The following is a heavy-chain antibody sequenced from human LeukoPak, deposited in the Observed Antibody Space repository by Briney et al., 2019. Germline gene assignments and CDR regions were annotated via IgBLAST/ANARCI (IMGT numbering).Heavy chain of an antibody. Sequence: SETLSLTCTVSGGSISSGSYYWSWIRQPAGKGLEWIGRIYTSGSTSYNPSLKSRVTISVDTSKNQFSLKLSSVTAADTAVYYCARAPSINAHLPAAHGGGAYYDILTPGYYYYYMDVWGKGTTVTVSS. CDR1: GGSISSGSYY. V-gene: IGHV4-61*02. CDR3: ARAPSINAHLPAAHGGGAYYDILTPGYYYYYMDV. J-gene: IGHJ6*03. D-gene: IGHD3-9*01. CDR2: IYTSGST.